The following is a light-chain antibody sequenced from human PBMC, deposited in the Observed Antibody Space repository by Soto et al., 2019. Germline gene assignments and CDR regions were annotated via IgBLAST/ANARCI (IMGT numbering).Light chain of an antibody. CDR3: QTWGTGIQV. CDR1: SGHSSYA. V-gene: IGLV4-69*01. J-gene: IGLJ1*01. Sequence: QLVLTQSPSASASLGASVKLTCTLSSGHSSYAIAWHQQQPEKGPRYLMKLNSDGSHSKGDGIPDRFSGSSSGAERYLTISSLQSEDEADYYRQTWGTGIQVFGTGTKLTVL. CDR2: LNSDGSH.